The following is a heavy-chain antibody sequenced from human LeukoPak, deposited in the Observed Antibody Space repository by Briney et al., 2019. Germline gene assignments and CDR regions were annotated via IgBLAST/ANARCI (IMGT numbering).Heavy chain of an antibody. CDR3: AGIVGVTDYFDY. D-gene: IGHD1-26*01. Sequence: SETLSLTCTVSGDSTSSSSYYWGWIRQPPGKGLEWIGSIYYSGSTSYNPSLKSRVTISVDTSKNQFSLKLTSVTAADTAVYYCAGIVGVTDYFDYWGQGTLVTVSS. CDR1: GDSTSSSSYY. V-gene: IGHV4-39*01. J-gene: IGHJ4*02. CDR2: IYYSGST.